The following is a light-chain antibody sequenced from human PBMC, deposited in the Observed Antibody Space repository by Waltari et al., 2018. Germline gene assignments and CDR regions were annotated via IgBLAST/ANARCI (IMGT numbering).Light chain of an antibody. Sequence: QSVLTQPPSASGTPGQRVTISCSGSSSNIGSNTVNWYQQLPGTAPKLLIYSNKQRPSGVPDRSSASKSGTSASLAISGRQAEDEADYYWAAWDDSLNGWVFGGGTKLTVL. CDR3: AAWDDSLNGWV. J-gene: IGLJ3*02. V-gene: IGLV1-44*01. CDR1: SSNIGSNT. CDR2: SNK.